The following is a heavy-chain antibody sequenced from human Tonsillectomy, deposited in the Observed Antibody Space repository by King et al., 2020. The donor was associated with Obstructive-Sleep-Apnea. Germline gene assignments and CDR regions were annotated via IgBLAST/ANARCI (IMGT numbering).Heavy chain of an antibody. CDR1: GFTFITYS. CDR2: ISGSNDI. Sequence: VQLVESGGGLVKPGGSLSLSCAASGFTFITYSVNWVRQAPGKGLEWVSSISGSNDIYYADSMKGRFTISRDNAKNSLYLQMNSLRAEDTAIYYCSIFGVDHFDYWGQGTLVTVSS. J-gene: IGHJ4*02. V-gene: IGHV3-21*04. CDR3: SIFGVDHFDY. D-gene: IGHD3-3*01.